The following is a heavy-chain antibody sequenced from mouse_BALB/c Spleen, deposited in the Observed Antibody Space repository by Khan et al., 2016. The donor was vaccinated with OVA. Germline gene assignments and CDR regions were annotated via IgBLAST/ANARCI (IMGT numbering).Heavy chain of an antibody. D-gene: IGHD2-1*01. CDR2: INTYTGEA. J-gene: IGHJ3*01. CDR1: GYTLTNYG. V-gene: IGHV9-3-1*01. Sequence: QIQLVQSGPELKKPGETVKISCKASGYTLTNYGMNWVKQAPGKGLKWMGWINTYTGEATYADDFKGRFAFPLETSASTAYLQINNLKNEDTATYFCSRSNGNYWFAYWGQGTLVTVSA. CDR3: SRSNGNYWFAY.